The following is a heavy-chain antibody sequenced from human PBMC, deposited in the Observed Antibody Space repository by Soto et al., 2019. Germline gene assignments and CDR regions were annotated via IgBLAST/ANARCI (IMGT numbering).Heavy chain of an antibody. Sequence: GWSRRLSCAASGFTFISYAMHWVRPPQDNWRGWDAVISYDGSNKYYADSVKGRFTISRDNSKNTLYLQMNSLRAEDTAVYYCARDPKGYCRGGTCPGQFAFDIWGQGTMVTVSS. D-gene: IGHD2-15*01. J-gene: IGHJ3*02. CDR3: ARDPKGYCRGGTCPGQFAFDI. CDR1: GFTFISYA. V-gene: IGHV3-30-3*01. CDR2: ISYDGSNK.